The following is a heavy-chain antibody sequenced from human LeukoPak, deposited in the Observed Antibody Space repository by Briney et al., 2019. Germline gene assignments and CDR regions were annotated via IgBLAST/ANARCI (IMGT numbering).Heavy chain of an antibody. CDR1: GYTFTGYY. CDR3: ARVVWGGIAVAAPADY. V-gene: IGHV1-8*02. D-gene: IGHD6-19*01. CDR2: MNPNSGNT. J-gene: IGHJ4*02. Sequence: GASVKVSCKASGYTFTGYYMHWVRQATGQGLEWMGWMNPNSGNTGYAQKFQGRVTMTRNTSISTAYMELSSLRSEDTAVYYCARVVWGGIAVAAPADYWGQGTLVTVSS.